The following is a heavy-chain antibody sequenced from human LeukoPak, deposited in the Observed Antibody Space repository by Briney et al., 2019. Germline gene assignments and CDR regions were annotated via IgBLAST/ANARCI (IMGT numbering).Heavy chain of an antibody. CDR1: GFSFSSYI. CDR2: ISSSGVRT. CDR3: AKDGERTMATRRATYHFDY. V-gene: IGHV3-23*01. D-gene: IGHD6-6*01. J-gene: IGHJ4*02. Sequence: GGSLRLSCAASGFSFSSYIMSWVRQAPGKGLEWVACISSSGVRTDYAGSVRGRFTISRDDSTNTLSLQMNSLRAEDTAVYYCAKDGERTMATRRATYHFDYWGQGALVTVSS.